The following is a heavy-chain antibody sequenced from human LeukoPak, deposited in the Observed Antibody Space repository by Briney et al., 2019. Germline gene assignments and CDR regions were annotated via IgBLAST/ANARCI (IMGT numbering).Heavy chain of an antibody. V-gene: IGHV1-18*01. J-gene: IGHJ6*03. CDR3: ARGAYYYDSSGYYRWGYYYYYMDV. Sequence: ASVKVSCKASGYTFTSYGISWVRQAPGQGLEWMGWISAYNGNTNYAQKLQGRVTMTTDTSTSTAYMELRSLRSDDTAVYYCARGAYYYDSSGYYRWGYYYYYMDVWGKGTTVTTSS. D-gene: IGHD3-22*01. CDR1: GYTFTSYG. CDR2: ISAYNGNT.